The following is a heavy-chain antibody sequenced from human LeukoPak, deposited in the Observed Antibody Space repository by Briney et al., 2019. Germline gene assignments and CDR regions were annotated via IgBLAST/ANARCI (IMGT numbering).Heavy chain of an antibody. Sequence: GGSLRLSCAASGFTFSSYSMNWVRQAPGNGLEWVSSISSSSSYIYYADSVKGRFTISRDNAKNSLYLQMNSLRAEDTAVYYCARERTGYSSSWSHYYYYGMDVWGQGTTVTVSS. J-gene: IGHJ6*02. CDR3: ARERTGYSSSWSHYYYYGMDV. CDR2: ISSSSSYI. CDR1: GFTFSSYS. V-gene: IGHV3-21*01. D-gene: IGHD6-13*01.